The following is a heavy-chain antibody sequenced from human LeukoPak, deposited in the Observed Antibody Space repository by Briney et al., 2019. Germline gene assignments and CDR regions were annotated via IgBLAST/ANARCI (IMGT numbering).Heavy chain of an antibody. V-gene: IGHV4-34*01. D-gene: IGHD3-3*01. CDR2: INHSGST. Sequence: SETLSLTCAVYGGSFSGYYWSWIRQPPGKGLEWIGEINHSGSTNYNLSLKSRVTISVDTSKNQFSLKLSSVTAADTAVYYCARVFVPYYYYYYYMDVWGKGTTVTISS. CDR1: GGSFSGYY. J-gene: IGHJ6*03. CDR3: ARVFVPYYYYYYYMDV.